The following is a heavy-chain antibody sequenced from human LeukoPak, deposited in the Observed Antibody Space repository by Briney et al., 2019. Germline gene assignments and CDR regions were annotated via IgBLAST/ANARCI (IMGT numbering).Heavy chain of an antibody. CDR1: GFTFSSYS. J-gene: IGHJ4*02. D-gene: IGHD2-2*01. CDR3: TKAPRYCTANRCYAVIDY. Sequence: PGGSLRLSCAASGFTFSSYSMNWVRQAPGKGLEWVSSISSSSSYIYYADSVKGRFTISRDNARNSLYLQMNSLRAEDTAVYYCTKAPRYCTANRCYAVIDYWGQGTLVTVSS. CDR2: ISSSSSYI. V-gene: IGHV3-21*01.